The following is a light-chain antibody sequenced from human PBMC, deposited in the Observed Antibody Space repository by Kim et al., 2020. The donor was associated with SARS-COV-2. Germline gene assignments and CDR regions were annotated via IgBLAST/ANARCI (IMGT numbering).Light chain of an antibody. J-gene: IGKJ4*01. CDR2: RAS. V-gene: IGKV1-39*01. CDR1: QSISSY. CDR3: QQSYSTPLT. Sequence: DIQMTQSPSSLSASVGDRVTITCRSSQSISSYLHWYQQKPGKAPKLLIYRASSLQSGVPSNFSGSGSGTDFTLTISSLQPADFATYYCQQSYSTPLTFGGGTKVDIK.